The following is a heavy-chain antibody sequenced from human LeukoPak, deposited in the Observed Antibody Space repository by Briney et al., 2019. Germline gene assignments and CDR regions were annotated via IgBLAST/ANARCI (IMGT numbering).Heavy chain of an antibody. Sequence: GGSLRLSCAASGFIFSTYAMSWVSQAPGKGLEWVSGISGSGDSTYYADSVKGRFTISRDNSKNTLYLQMNGLRAEDTAVYYCAKGYPTSLDYWGQGTLITVSS. CDR3: AKGYPTSLDY. V-gene: IGHV3-23*01. CDR2: ISGSGDST. J-gene: IGHJ4*02. D-gene: IGHD1-26*01. CDR1: GFIFSTYA.